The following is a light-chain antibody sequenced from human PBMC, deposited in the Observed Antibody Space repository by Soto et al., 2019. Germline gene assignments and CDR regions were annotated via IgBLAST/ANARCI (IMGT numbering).Light chain of an antibody. CDR1: SSDVGGYNY. CDR2: EDI. J-gene: IGLJ3*02. CDR3: SSYTSSDTLV. Sequence: QSALTQPASVSGSPGQWITISCTGTSSDVGGYNYVSWYQQHSPKAPKLMIYEDINRPSGVSNRFSGSKSGNTASLTISGLQAEDEADYYCSSYTSSDTLVFGGGTKLTVL. V-gene: IGLV2-14*01.